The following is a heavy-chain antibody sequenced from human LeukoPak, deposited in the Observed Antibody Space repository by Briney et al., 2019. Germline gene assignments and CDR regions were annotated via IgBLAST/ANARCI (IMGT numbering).Heavy chain of an antibody. CDR2: INHSGGIT. Sequence: GSLRLSWSGSWFPFRSYYISWVRQAPGKGLEWVSTINHSGGITYYADSVRGRFIIFRDNSKNTVSLQMNSLTAEDTAVYYCAMDLGYWGQGTLVTVSS. V-gene: IGHV3-23*01. J-gene: IGHJ4*02. CDR1: WFPFRSYY. CDR3: AMDLGY.